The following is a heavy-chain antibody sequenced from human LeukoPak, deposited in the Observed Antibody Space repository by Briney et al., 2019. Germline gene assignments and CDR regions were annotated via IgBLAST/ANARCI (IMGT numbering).Heavy chain of an antibody. V-gene: IGHV1-18*01. CDR2: ISAYNGNT. Sequence: ASVKVSCKASGYTFTSYGISWVRQAPGQGLEWMGWISAYNGNTNYAQKFQGRVTITADKSTSTAYMELSSLRSEDTAVYYCARAQATYYCGSGTLVWGQGTLVTVSS. CDR1: GYTFTSYG. CDR3: ARAQATYYCGSGTLV. J-gene: IGHJ4*02. D-gene: IGHD3-10*01.